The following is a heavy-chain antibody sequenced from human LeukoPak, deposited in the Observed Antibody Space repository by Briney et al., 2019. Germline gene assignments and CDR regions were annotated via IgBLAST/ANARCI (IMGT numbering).Heavy chain of an antibody. V-gene: IGHV3-15*01. CDR1: GTTFRNAW. J-gene: IGHJ4*02. CDR3: STAGFN. CDR2: IKSKPDGGTT. Sequence: GGSLRLSCEVSGTTFRNAWMTWVRQAPGKGLEWVGRIKSKPDGGTTDYAAPVKGRLTISRDDSQNTLYLQMSSLKSEDTAVYYCSTAGFNWGQGTLVSVSS.